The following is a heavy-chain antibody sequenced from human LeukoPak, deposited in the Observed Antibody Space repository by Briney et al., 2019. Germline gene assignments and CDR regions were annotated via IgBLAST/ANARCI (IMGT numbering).Heavy chain of an antibody. V-gene: IGHV3-74*01. CDR3: ASNYYDSSGYLNY. J-gene: IGHJ4*02. CDR2: INPDGSQT. Sequence: PGGSLRLSCAASGFTFNTYWMHWVRQAPGKGLVWVSHINPDGSQTNYADSVKGRFTISRDNSKNTLYLQMNSLRAEDTAVYYCASNYYDSSGYLNYWGQGTLVTVSS. CDR1: GFTFNTYW. D-gene: IGHD3-22*01.